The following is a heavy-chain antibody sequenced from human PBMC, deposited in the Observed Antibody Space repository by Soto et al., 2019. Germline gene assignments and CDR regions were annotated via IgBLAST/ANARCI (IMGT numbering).Heavy chain of an antibody. D-gene: IGHD6-19*01. V-gene: IGHV4-59*01. Sequence: QVQLQESGPGLVKPSETLSLTCTVSGGSISNYYWSWIRQPPGKGLEWIGYIYYTGSNNYNPSLKSRVTISVDTSENQFSLRLSSVTAADTAIYYCARGRHWLDYWGQGTLVTVSS. CDR1: GGSISNYY. CDR3: ARGRHWLDY. CDR2: IYYTGSN. J-gene: IGHJ4*02.